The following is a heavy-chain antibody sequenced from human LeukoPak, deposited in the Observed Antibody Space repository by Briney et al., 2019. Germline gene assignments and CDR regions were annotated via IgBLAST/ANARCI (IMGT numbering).Heavy chain of an antibody. Sequence: TSETLSLTCTVSGGSISGNSFYWGWVRQPPGKGLEWIGNIYYTGITYYNPSLKGRVTISVDTSKNQFSLKLNSVTAADTAVYYCASPGITTFDYWGQGTLVTVSS. CDR3: ASPGITTFDY. CDR1: GGSISGNSFY. V-gene: IGHV4-39*01. D-gene: IGHD3-22*01. CDR2: IYYTGIT. J-gene: IGHJ4*02.